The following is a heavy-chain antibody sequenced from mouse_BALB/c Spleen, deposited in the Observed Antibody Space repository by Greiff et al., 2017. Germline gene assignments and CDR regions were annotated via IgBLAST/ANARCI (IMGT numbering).Heavy chain of an antibody. V-gene: IGHV5-17*02. CDR1: GFTFSSFG. J-gene: IGHJ2*01. Sequence: DVHLVESGGGLVQPGGSRKLSCAASGFTFSSFGMHWVRQAPEKGLEWVAYISSGSSTIYYADTVKGRFTISRDNPKNTLFLQMTSLRSEDTAMYYCARSGYVDYWGQGTTRTVSS. CDR2: ISSGSSTI. D-gene: IGHD3-1*01. CDR3: ARSGYVDY.